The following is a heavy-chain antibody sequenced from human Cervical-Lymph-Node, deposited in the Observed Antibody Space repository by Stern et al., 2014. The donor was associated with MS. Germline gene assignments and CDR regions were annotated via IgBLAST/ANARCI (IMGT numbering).Heavy chain of an antibody. V-gene: IGHV4-30-2*01. D-gene: IGHD2-21*01. CDR3: ARGGVIYTQDRNGFDV. Sequence: QLQLQESGSGQAKPSQTLSLTCAVSGGSISSGGSSWNWIRQPPGKGLEWIGFLYHSGRNSYNPFLKGRVFISVDTFHTPLARQLRSVTAADTAVYYCARGGVIYTQDRNGFDVWGQGTMVTVSS. CDR1: GGSISSGGSS. J-gene: IGHJ3*01. CDR2: LYHSGRN.